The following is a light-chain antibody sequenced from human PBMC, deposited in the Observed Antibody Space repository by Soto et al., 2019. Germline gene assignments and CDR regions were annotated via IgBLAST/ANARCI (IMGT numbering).Light chain of an antibody. CDR1: SSDVGSYNL. Sequence: QSVLTQPASVSGSPGQSITCSCTVASSDVGSYNLVSWYQQHPGKAPKFMIYEGSKRPSGVSNRFSGSQSGNTASLTISGLQAEDEADYYCFSYAGSTTSYVFGTGTKVTVL. CDR3: FSYAGSTTSYV. J-gene: IGLJ1*01. V-gene: IGLV2-23*01. CDR2: EGS.